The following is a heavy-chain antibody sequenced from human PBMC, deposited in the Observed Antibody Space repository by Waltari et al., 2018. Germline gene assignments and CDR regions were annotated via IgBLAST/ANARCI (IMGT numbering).Heavy chain of an antibody. CDR2: INHSGRT. D-gene: IGHD3-3*01. J-gene: IGHJ6*03. CDR1: GGSFSGYY. CDR3: ARANTIFGVIRTWYYMDV. V-gene: IGHV4-34*01. Sequence: QVQLQQWGAGLLKPSETLSLTCVVSGGSFSGYYWSWIRQPPGKGLGGVGEINHSGRTNYNPSRKSRVTISIDTSKIQFSLKLRSVTVADTAVYYCARANTIFGVIRTWYYMDVWGKGTPVTVSS.